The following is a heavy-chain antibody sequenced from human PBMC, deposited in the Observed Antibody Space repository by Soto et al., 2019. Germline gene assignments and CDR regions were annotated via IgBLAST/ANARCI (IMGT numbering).Heavy chain of an antibody. CDR2: IIPIFGTA. Sequence: SVKVSCKASGGTFSSYAISWVRQAPGQGLEWMGGIIPIFGTANYAQTFQGRVTITADESTSTAYMELSSLRSEDTAVYYCARDYGGNSVWDYWGQGTLVTVSS. J-gene: IGHJ4*02. V-gene: IGHV1-69*13. CDR3: ARDYGGNSVWDY. CDR1: GGTFSSYA. D-gene: IGHD4-17*01.